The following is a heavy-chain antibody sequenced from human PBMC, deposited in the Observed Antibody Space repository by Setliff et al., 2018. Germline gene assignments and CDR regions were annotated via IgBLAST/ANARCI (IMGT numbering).Heavy chain of an antibody. Sequence: SETLSLTCTVSGGSISSGGYYWSWIRQHPGKGLEWIGSIYYSGSTYYNPSLKSRVTMSVDTSKNQFSLKLSSVTAADTAVYYCARQVWGSSSWYNWFDPWGQGTLVTVSS. D-gene: IGHD6-13*01. CDR3: ARQVWGSSSWYNWFDP. CDR1: GGSISSGGYY. V-gene: IGHV4-39*01. J-gene: IGHJ5*02. CDR2: IYYSGST.